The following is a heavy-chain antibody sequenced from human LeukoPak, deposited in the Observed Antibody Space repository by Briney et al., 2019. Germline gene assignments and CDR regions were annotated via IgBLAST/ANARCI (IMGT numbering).Heavy chain of an antibody. Sequence: PGGSLRLSCAASGFTFSSYAMSWVRQAPGKGLEWVSAISGSGGSTYYADSVKGRFTISRDNSKNTLYLQMNSLRAEDTAVYYCAKAAGGRYSSSSGTYYYYYGMDVWGQGTTVTVSS. CDR1: GFTFSSYA. CDR2: ISGSGGST. J-gene: IGHJ6*02. CDR3: AKAAGGRYSSSSGTYYYYYGMDV. D-gene: IGHD6-6*01. V-gene: IGHV3-23*01.